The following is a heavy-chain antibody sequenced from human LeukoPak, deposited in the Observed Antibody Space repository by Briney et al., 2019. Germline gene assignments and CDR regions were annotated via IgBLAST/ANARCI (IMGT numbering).Heavy chain of an antibody. CDR1: GFTFSSYA. Sequence: GGSLRLSCAASGFTFSSYAMSWVRQAPGKGLEWVSAISGSGGSTYYADSVKGRLTISRDNSKNTLYLQMNSLRVEDTAVYYCANGYSSGWHGFGYWGQGTLVIVSS. D-gene: IGHD6-19*01. V-gene: IGHV3-23*01. J-gene: IGHJ4*02. CDR3: ANGYSSGWHGFGY. CDR2: ISGSGGST.